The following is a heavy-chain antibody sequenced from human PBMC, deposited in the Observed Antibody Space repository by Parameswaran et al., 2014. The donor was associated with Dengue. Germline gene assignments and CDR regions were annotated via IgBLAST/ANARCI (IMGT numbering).Heavy chain of an antibody. V-gene: IGHV3-30-3*01. J-gene: IGHJ4*02. CDR3: AGGLVPADY. CDR2: ISYDGSNK. D-gene: IGHD6-19*01. Sequence: VRQAPGKGLEWVAVISYDGSNKYYADSVKGRFTISRDNSKNTLYLQMNSLRAEDTAVYYCAGGLVPADYWGQGTPGHRLL.